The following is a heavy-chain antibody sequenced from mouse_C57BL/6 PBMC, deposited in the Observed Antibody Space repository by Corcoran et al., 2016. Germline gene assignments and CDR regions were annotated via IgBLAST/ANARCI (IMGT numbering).Heavy chain of an antibody. Sequence: EVQLQQSGPELVKPGASVKISCKASGYTFTDYYMNWVKQSHGKSLEWLGDINPNNGGTSYNQKFKGKATLTVDKSSSTAYMELRSLTSEDSAVYYCAAPVVATFPYWYFDVWGTGTTVTVSS. D-gene: IGHD1-1*01. CDR1: GYTFTDYY. CDR2: INPNNGGT. J-gene: IGHJ1*03. V-gene: IGHV1-26*01. CDR3: AAPVVATFPYWYFDV.